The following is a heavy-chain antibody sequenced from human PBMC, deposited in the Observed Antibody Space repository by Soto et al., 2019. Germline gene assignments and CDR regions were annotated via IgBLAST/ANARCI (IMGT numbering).Heavy chain of an antibody. CDR3: ARDRYYDNSGEFDY. J-gene: IGHJ4*02. CDR1: GGSISSGGYY. V-gene: IGHV4-31*03. D-gene: IGHD3-22*01. Sequence: PSETLSLTGTVSGGSISSGGYYGSWIRQHPGKGLELIGYIYYSGITYYNPSLKSRVTISVDTSKNQFSLKLSSVTAADTAVYYCARDRYYDNSGEFDYWGPGTLVTVSS. CDR2: IYYSGIT.